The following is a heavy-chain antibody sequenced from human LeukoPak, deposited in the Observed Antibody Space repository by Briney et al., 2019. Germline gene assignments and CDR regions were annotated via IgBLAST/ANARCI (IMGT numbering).Heavy chain of an antibody. J-gene: IGHJ4*02. Sequence: SETLSLTCTVSGDSIRRDNYYWGWIRQPPGKGLEWIGSIYYSGSTYYNPSLKSRVSISVDPSKSQFSLKLTSVTAADTAVYYCATHPLLDYWGQGSLVTVSS. V-gene: IGHV4-39*01. CDR3: ATHPLLDY. D-gene: IGHD3-16*02. CDR1: GDSIRRDNYY. CDR2: IYYSGST.